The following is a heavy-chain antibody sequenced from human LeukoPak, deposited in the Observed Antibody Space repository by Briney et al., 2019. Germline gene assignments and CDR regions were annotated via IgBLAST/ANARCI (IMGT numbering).Heavy chain of an antibody. V-gene: IGHV3-48*02. J-gene: IGHJ4*02. Sequence: GGSLRLSCAASGFTFSTYAMNWVRQAPGKGLEWVSYISSSSITISYADSVKGRFTISRDNVKNSLYLQMNSLRDEDTAVYYCAKGRFGELRFDYWGQGTLVTVSS. CDR3: AKGRFGELRFDY. CDR1: GFTFSTYA. CDR2: ISSSSITI. D-gene: IGHD3-10*01.